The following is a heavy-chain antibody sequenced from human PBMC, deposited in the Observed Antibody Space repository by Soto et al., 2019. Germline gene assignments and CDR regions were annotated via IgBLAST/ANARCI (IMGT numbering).Heavy chain of an antibody. CDR1: GGTFSSYA. CDR3: ARGLYSCGYQQKDYYYYGMDV. Sequence: QVQLVQSGAEVKKPGSSVKVSCKASGGTFSSYAISWVRQAPGQGLEWMGGIIPIFGTANYAQKFQGRVTITTDESTSTAYMELSSLRSEDTAVYYCARGLYSCGYQQKDYYYYGMDVWGQGTTVTVSS. D-gene: IGHD3-22*01. CDR2: IIPIFGTA. V-gene: IGHV1-69*01. J-gene: IGHJ6*02.